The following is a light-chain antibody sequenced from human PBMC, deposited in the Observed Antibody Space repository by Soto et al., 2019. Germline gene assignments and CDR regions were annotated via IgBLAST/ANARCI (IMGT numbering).Light chain of an antibody. CDR1: QSISSY. CDR3: QHSYSTPIT. Sequence: IKVNQSPSAVSASVGDRVTITCRASQSISSYLNWYQQKPGKAPKLLIYAASSLQSGVTSRFSGSGSGTDFTLTISSLQPEDFATYYCQHSYSTPITFGQGTRLEI. V-gene: IGKV1-39*01. J-gene: IGKJ5*01. CDR2: AAS.